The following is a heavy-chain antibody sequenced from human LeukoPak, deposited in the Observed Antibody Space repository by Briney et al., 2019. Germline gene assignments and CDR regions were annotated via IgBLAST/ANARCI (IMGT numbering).Heavy chain of an antibody. V-gene: IGHV3-9*01. Sequence: GGSLRLSCAASRFTFDDYAMHWVRQAPGKGLEWVSGISWNRGSIGYADSVKGRFTISRDNAKNSLYLQMNSLRAEDTALYYCAKVQRPYYYDSSGFYSPYDYWGQGTLVTVSS. D-gene: IGHD3-22*01. CDR2: ISWNRGSI. J-gene: IGHJ4*02. CDR1: RFTFDDYA. CDR3: AKVQRPYYYDSSGFYSPYDY.